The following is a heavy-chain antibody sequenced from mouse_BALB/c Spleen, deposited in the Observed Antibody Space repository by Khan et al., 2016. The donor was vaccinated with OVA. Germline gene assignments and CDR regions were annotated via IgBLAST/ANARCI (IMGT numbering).Heavy chain of an antibody. CDR3: ARTARIKY. CDR1: GYSITSCYV. V-gene: IGHV3-1*02. Sequence: EVQLLESGPGLVQPSQSLSLTCTVTGYSITSCYVWYWLRQSPGNQQEWMGFISYSGSTNYNPSLKSRISITRDTSKNLIFLQLNYMTTEDTAKYSWARTARIKYWGQGTTLTVSS. J-gene: IGHJ2*01. D-gene: IGHD1-2*01. CDR2: ISYSGST.